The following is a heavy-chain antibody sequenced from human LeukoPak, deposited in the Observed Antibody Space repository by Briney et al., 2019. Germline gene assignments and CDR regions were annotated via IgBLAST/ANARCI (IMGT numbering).Heavy chain of an antibody. CDR2: ISAYNGNT. CDR3: ARGRGYDYGDYKVFDY. D-gene: IGHD4-17*01. V-gene: IGHV1-18*01. J-gene: IGHJ4*02. CDR1: GYTFTNFG. Sequence: ASVKVSCKASGYTFTNFGIGWVRQAPGQGLEWMGWISAYNGNTNFAQKLQGRVTMTTDTSTSTTCMELRSLSSDDTAVYYCARGRGYDYGDYKVFDYWGQGTLVTVSS.